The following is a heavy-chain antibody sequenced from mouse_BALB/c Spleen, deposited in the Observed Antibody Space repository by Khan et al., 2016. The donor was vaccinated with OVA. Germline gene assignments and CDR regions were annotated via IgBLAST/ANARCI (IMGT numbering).Heavy chain of an antibody. CDR2: INPSNGGT. CDR1: GYIFTSYY. J-gene: IGHJ3*01. Sequence: QVQLQQSGAELVKPGASVKLSCKASGYIFTSYYMYWVKQRPGQGLEWIGGINPSNGGTNFNDKFKSKATLTVDKSSSTAYMQLSSLTSEDSAVYYCTRSATIYYDYDGVPAWFAYWGQGTLVTVSA. D-gene: IGHD2-4*01. V-gene: IGHV1S81*02. CDR3: TRSATIYYDYDGVPAWFAY.